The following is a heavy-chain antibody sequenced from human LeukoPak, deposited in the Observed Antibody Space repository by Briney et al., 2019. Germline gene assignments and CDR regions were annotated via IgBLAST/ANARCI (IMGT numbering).Heavy chain of an antibody. CDR1: GYTFTGYY. CDR2: INPNSGGT. D-gene: IGHD4-17*01. Sequence: ASVKVSCKASGYTFTGYYMHWVRQAPGQGLEWMGWINPNSGGTNYAQKFQGRVTMTRDTSISTAYMELSRLRSDNTAVYYCARGYGYGDLYYYYYYMDVWGKGTTVTISS. CDR3: ARGYGYGDLYYYYYYMDV. J-gene: IGHJ6*03. V-gene: IGHV1-2*02.